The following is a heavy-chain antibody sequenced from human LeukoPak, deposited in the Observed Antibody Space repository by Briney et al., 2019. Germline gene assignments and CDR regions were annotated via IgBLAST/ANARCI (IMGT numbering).Heavy chain of an antibody. J-gene: IGHJ6*02. Sequence: ASVKVSCKASGYTFTSYYMHWVRQAPGQGLEWMGIINPSGGSTSYAQTFQGRVTMTRDTSTSTVYMELSSLRSEDTAVYYCARDPSRGGGRVPGSLGVKPPTKRDYYYGMDVWGQGTTVTVSS. CDR1: GYTFTSYY. D-gene: IGHD2-15*01. V-gene: IGHV1-46*01. CDR3: ARDPSRGGGRVPGSLGVKPPTKRDYYYGMDV. CDR2: INPSGGST.